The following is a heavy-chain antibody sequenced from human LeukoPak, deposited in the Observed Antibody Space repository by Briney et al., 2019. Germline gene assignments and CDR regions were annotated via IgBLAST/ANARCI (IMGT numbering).Heavy chain of an antibody. D-gene: IGHD5-12*01. J-gene: IGHJ4*02. V-gene: IGHV1-69*04. Sequence: SVKVSCKGSGGTFRSYAISWLRQAPGQGLEWMGRIIPILGIANYAQKFQGRVTITADKSTSTAYMELSSLRSEDTAVYYCARDPVPGYDFLAYCYYWGQGTLVTVSS. CDR2: IIPILGIA. CDR3: ARDPVPGYDFLAYCYY. CDR1: GGTFRSYA.